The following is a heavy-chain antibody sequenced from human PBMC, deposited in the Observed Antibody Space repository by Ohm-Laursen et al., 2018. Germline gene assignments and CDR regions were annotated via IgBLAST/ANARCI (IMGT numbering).Heavy chain of an antibody. J-gene: IGHJ3*02. Sequence: GTLSLTCTVSGGSISSYYWSWIRQTAGKGLEWIGRIHSSGSTNYNPSLQSRVTMSEDTSKNQFSLRLSSVTAADTAVYFCARRDITKAFNIWGQGTLVTVSS. CDR2: IHSSGST. CDR1: GGSISSYY. CDR3: ARRDITKAFNI. V-gene: IGHV4-4*07. D-gene: IGHD2-21*02.